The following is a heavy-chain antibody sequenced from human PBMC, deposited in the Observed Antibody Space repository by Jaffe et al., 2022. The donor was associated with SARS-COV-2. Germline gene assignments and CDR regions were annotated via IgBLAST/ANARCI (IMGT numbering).Heavy chain of an antibody. CDR3: ARDPHYSSSSSFDY. Sequence: QVQLVESGGGVVQPGRSLRLSCAASGFTFSSYGMHWVRQAPGKGLEWVAVIWYDGSNKYYADSVKGRFTISRDNSKNTLYLQMNSLRAEDTAVYYCARDPHYSSSSSFDYWGQGTLVTVSS. D-gene: IGHD6-6*01. CDR1: GFTFSSYG. CDR2: IWYDGSNK. V-gene: IGHV3-33*01. J-gene: IGHJ4*02.